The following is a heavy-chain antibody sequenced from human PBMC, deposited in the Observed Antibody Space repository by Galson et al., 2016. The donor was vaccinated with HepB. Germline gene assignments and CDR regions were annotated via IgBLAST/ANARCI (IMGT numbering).Heavy chain of an antibody. CDR3: AKNRYDYGPLED. J-gene: IGHJ4*02. D-gene: IGHD4/OR15-4a*01. CDR1: GFTFHHYG. V-gene: IGHV3-23*01. CDR2: ISGSAVYT. Sequence: SLRLSCAASGFTFHHYGMSWVRQAPGKGLEWVSSISGSAVYTNYADSVKGRFTISRDNSETTLHLQMDSLRAEDTAVYYCAKNRYDYGPLEDWGQGTLVTVSS.